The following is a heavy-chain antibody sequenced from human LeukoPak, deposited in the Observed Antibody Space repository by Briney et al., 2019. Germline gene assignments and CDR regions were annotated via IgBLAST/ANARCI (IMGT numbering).Heavy chain of an antibody. J-gene: IGHJ4*02. CDR1: GYTFTSYY. CDR3: ARSVVLSKAVAGTYYFDY. Sequence: ASVKVSCKASGYTFTSYYMHWVRQAPGQGLEWMGWINPNSGGTNYAQKFQGRVTMTRDTSISTAYMELSRLRSDDTAVYYCARSVVLSKAVAGTYYFDYWGQGTLVTVSS. V-gene: IGHV1-2*02. D-gene: IGHD6-19*01. CDR2: INPNSGGT.